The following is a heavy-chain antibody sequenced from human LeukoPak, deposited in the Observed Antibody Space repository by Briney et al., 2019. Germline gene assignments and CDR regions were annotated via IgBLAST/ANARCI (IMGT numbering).Heavy chain of an antibody. V-gene: IGHV3-64*01. CDR1: GFTFSSYA. CDR2: ISSNGGST. CDR3: ASLSKGGWYDY. D-gene: IGHD6-19*01. Sequence: PGGSLRLSCAASGFTFSSYAMHWVRQAPGKGLEYVSAISSNGGSTYYANSVKGRFTISRDNSKNTLYLQMGSLRAEDMAVYYCASLSKGGWYDYWGQGTLVTVSS. J-gene: IGHJ4*02.